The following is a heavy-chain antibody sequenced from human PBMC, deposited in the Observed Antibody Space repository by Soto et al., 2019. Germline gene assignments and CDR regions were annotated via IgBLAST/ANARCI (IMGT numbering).Heavy chain of an antibody. CDR3: ARLSELQGFSAHRWFGP. D-gene: IGHD3-10*01. CDR2: ISGYTRDT. V-gene: IGHV1-18*01. J-gene: IGHJ5*02. CDR1: GYTFTTQG. Sequence: QVQLVQSGGEVKKPGASVNVSCKASGYTFTTQGISWVRQAPGQGLEWMGWISGYTRDTNYAQKFQGRVTMTTDTSTTTAYMQLRSLSADDTAVYFCARLSELQGFSAHRWFGPWGEGTQVTGSS.